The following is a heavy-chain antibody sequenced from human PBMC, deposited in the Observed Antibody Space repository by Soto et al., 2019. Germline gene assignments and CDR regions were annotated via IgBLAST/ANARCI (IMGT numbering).Heavy chain of an antibody. J-gene: IGHJ4*02. CDR2: TSTFNGEA. CDR1: GYSFTSTG. CDR3: ARDLDGSGSYFTDY. D-gene: IGHD3-10*01. V-gene: IGHV1-18*01. Sequence: QVQLVQSGAEVKRPGASVKVSCKASGYSFTSTGISWVRRAPGQGPEWMGWTSTFNGEAKYAQKLQGRVTMTTDTSTTTAYMELRSLTSDDTAVYYCARDLDGSGSYFTDYWGQGTLVTVAS.